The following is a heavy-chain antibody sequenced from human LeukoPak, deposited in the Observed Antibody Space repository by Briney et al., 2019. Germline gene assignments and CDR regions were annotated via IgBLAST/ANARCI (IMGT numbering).Heavy chain of an antibody. CDR2: IRSKAYGGTT. CDR1: GFTFGDYG. J-gene: IGHJ6*02. D-gene: IGHD6-19*01. V-gene: IGHV3-49*04. CDR3: TRYSSGWPYYYYGMDV. Sequence: GGCLRLSCTASGFTFGDYGMSWVRQAPGKGLEWVGFIRSKAYGGTTEYAASVKGRFTISRDDSKSLAYLQMNSLKTEDTAVYYCTRYSSGWPYYYYGMDVWGQGTTVTVSS.